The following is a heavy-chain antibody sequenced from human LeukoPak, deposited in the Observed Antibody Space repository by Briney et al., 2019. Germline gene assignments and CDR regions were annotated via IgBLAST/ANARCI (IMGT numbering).Heavy chain of an antibody. Sequence: ASVKVSCKASGYTFTGYYMHWVRQAPGQGLEWMGWINPNSGGTNYAQKFQGWVTMTTDTSTSTAYMELRSLRSDDTAVYYCARENPYGSGTAWGQGTLVTVSS. CDR1: GYTFTGYY. CDR2: INPNSGGT. CDR3: ARENPYGSGTA. J-gene: IGHJ5*02. V-gene: IGHV1-2*04. D-gene: IGHD3-10*01.